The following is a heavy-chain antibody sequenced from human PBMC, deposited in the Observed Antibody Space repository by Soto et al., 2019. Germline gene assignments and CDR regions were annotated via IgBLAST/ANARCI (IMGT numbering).Heavy chain of an antibody. V-gene: IGHV5-51*01. J-gene: IGHJ3*02. D-gene: IGHD2-2*03. Sequence: PGESLKISCKGSGYSFTSYWIGWVRQMPGKGLEWMGIIYPGDSDTRYSPSFQGQVTISADKSISTAYLQWGSLKASDTAMYYCARQRGYCSSTSCQNDAFDIWGQGTMVTVSS. CDR2: IYPGDSDT. CDR1: GYSFTSYW. CDR3: ARQRGYCSSTSCQNDAFDI.